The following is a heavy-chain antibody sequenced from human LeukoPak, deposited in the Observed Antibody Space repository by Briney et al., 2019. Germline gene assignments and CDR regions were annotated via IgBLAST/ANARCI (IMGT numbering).Heavy chain of an antibody. CDR2: ISAYNGNT. Sequence: ASVKVSCTASGYTFTSYGISWVRQAPGQGLEWMGWISAYNGNTNYAQKLQGRVTMTTDTSTSTAYMELRSLRSDDTAVYYCARDNNSSSWRQYYYYGMDVWGQGTTVTVSS. CDR3: ARDNNSSSWRQYYYYGMDV. CDR1: GYTFTSYG. D-gene: IGHD6-13*01. V-gene: IGHV1-18*01. J-gene: IGHJ6*02.